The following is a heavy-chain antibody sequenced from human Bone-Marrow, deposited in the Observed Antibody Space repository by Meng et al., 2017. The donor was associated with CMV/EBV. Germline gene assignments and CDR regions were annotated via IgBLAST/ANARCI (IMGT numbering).Heavy chain of an antibody. J-gene: IGHJ4*02. CDR1: GFTFSSYS. D-gene: IGHD1-26*01. CDR2: ISSSSSYI. V-gene: IGHV3-21*06. Sequence: GESLKISCAASGFTFSSYSMNWVRQAPGKGLEWVSSISSSSSYIYYADSMKGRLTISRDNANNSLYLHMNSLRAEDTAVYYCARGGWELKPFDYWGQGTLVTVSS. CDR3: ARGGWELKPFDY.